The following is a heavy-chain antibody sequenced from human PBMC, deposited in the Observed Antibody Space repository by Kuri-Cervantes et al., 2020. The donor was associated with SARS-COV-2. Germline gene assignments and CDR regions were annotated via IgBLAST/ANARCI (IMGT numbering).Heavy chain of an antibody. D-gene: IGHD2-8*01. CDR2: IYPGDSDT. Sequence: GESLKISCAASGFTFSSYAMSWVRQMPGKGLEWMGIIYPGDSDTRYSPSFQGQVTISADKSISTAYLQWSSLKASDTAMYYCASLGYCTNGVCYGLDYWGQGTLVTVSS. CDR1: GFTFSSYA. V-gene: IGHV5-51*01. J-gene: IGHJ4*02. CDR3: ASLGYCTNGVCYGLDY.